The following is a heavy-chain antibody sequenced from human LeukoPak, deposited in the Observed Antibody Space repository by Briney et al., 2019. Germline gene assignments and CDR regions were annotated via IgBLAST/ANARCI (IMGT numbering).Heavy chain of an antibody. D-gene: IGHD2-2*01. CDR2: MSNSGENT. CDR1: GFTFSSYS. V-gene: IGHV3-30*03. CDR3: ARGPSCSSTSCYAFDP. J-gene: IGHJ5*02. Sequence: TGGSLRLSCAASGFTFSSYSMQWVRQTPGKGLEWVGIMSNSGENTFYGEAVKGRLTISRDNSQNTLYLQMNSLRPEDTAVYYCARGPSCSSTSCYAFDPWGQGTLVTVSS.